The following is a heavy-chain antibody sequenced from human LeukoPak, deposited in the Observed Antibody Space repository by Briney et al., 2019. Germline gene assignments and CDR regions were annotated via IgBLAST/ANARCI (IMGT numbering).Heavy chain of an antibody. V-gene: IGHV4-61*01. CDR2: IHYSGNT. D-gene: IGHD1-26*01. J-gene: IGHJ4*02. Sequence: SETLSLTCTVSGDSVRTNNYYWSWIRQPPGEGLEWIGYIHYSGNTNYNTSLKSRVTISVDTSKSQFSLKLSSVTAADTAVYYCARLFHPALSGNYPFDYWGQGTLVTVSS. CDR3: ARLFHPALSGNYPFDY. CDR1: GDSVRTNNYY.